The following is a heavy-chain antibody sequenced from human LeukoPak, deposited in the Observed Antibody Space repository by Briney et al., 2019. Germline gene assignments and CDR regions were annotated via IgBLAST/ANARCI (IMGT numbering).Heavy chain of an antibody. J-gene: IGHJ4*02. Sequence: GGSLRLSCAASEFTFSNAWMNWVRQAPGKGLEWVGRIKSKTNGGTTDHAAPVKGRFTISRDDSKNTLYLQMNSLKTEDTAVYFCTTVTVCTGSSCPGAFDYWGQGTLVTVSS. CDR2: IKSKTNGGTT. V-gene: IGHV3-15*01. D-gene: IGHD2-15*01. CDR1: EFTFSNAW. CDR3: TTVTVCTGSSCPGAFDY.